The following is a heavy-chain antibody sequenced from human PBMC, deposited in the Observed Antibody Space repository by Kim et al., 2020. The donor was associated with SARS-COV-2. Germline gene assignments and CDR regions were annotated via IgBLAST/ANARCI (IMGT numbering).Heavy chain of an antibody. D-gene: IGHD4-17*01. Sequence: SETLSLTCTVSGGSISSSSYYWGWIRQPPGKGLEWIGSIYYSGSTYYNPSLKSRVTISVDTSKNQFSLKLSSVTAADTAVYYCARHGELPAFATGPGDYGDYECFEHWGQGTLVTVSS. CDR2: IYYSGST. J-gene: IGHJ4*02. CDR1: GGSISSSSYY. CDR3: ARHGELPAFATGPGDYGDYECFEH. V-gene: IGHV4-39*01.